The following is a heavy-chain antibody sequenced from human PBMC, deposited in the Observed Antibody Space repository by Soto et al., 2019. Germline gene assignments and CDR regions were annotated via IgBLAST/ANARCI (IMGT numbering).Heavy chain of an antibody. CDR3: AKDYGSGYYRGIDY. CDR2: ISYDGSNK. D-gene: IGHD3-10*01. J-gene: IGHJ4*01. Sequence: GGSLRLSSAASRFTCGPYGMDWVRQAPGKGLEWVSVISYDGSNKYYVDSVKGRFTISRDNSKNTLYLQMNSLRADDTAVYYCAKDYGSGYYRGIDYWGQGTLVTVSS. CDR1: RFTCGPYG. V-gene: IGHV3-30*18.